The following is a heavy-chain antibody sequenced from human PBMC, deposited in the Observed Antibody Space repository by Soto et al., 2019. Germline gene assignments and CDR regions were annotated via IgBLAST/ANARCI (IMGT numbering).Heavy chain of an antibody. J-gene: IGHJ4*02. CDR1: GFTFSTYA. CDR2: VSASGLNT. CDR3: EKDRTRRTSGYCFNY. V-gene: IGHV3-23*01. Sequence: EVQLLESGGRLVQPGGSLTLSCAASGFTFSTYAMAWVRQAPGKGLEWVSGVSASGLNTDYADPVKGRFYISRDNSKNAVSLHMNRLRAEDTDLYYFEKDRTRRTSGYCFNYWGQGTPVTVSS. D-gene: IGHD1-1*01.